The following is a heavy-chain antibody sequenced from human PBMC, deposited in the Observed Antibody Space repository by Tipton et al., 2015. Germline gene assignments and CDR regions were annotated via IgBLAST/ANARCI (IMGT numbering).Heavy chain of an antibody. CDR3: ARGGGDDYIWGSSRFDS. Sequence: TLSLTCTVSWGSISGGDDYWSWIRQPPGKGLEWIGYIDKSANTYYTPSLKSRLTTSIDTSKNQFSLNLTAVTAADTAMYYCARGGGDDYIWGSSRFDSWGQGILVTVSS. V-gene: IGHV4-30-4*01. CDR2: IDKSANT. CDR1: WGSISGGDDY. J-gene: IGHJ5*01. D-gene: IGHD3-16*02.